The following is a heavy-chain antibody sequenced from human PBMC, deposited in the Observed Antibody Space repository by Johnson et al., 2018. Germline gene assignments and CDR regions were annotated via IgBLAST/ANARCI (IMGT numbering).Heavy chain of an antibody. CDR2: ISSSSSTI. J-gene: IGHJ3*02. CDR1: GFTFSSYS. V-gene: IGHV3-48*04. CDR3: ASDRGGSVDTGAFDI. D-gene: IGHD2-15*01. Sequence: EVQLVESGGGLVQPGGSLRLSCAASGFTFSSYSMNWVRQAPGKGLEWVSYISSSSSTIYYADSVKGRFTISRDNAKNSLYLQMNSLGAEDTAVYYCASDRGGSVDTGAFDIWGQGTMVTVSS.